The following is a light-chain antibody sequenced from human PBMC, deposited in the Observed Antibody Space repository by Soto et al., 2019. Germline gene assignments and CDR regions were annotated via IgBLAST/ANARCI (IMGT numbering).Light chain of an antibody. J-gene: IGKJ4*01. CDR1: QSITNY. V-gene: IGKV1-39*01. CDR3: QQSYSIPLT. CDR2: AAS. Sequence: DIQMTQSPSSLSASVGDRVTITCRASQSITNYLNWYQQKPGKAPKLLIYAASSLQSGQSGVPARFSGSGSGTDFTLTISSLQFEDFATYYCQQSYSIPLTFGGGTKVEIK.